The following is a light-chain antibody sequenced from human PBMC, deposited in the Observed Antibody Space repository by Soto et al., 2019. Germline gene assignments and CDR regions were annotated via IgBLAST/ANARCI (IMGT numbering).Light chain of an antibody. Sequence: QSVLTQPASVSGSPGQSITISCTGTTSDVGSYNLVSWYQQHPGKAPKLIIYEGSKRPSGVSNRFSGSKSGNTASLTISGLQAEDEADYYCFSYAGSSTPVVFGGGTKLTVL. J-gene: IGLJ2*01. CDR3: FSYAGSSTPVV. V-gene: IGLV2-23*01. CDR1: TSDVGSYNL. CDR2: EGS.